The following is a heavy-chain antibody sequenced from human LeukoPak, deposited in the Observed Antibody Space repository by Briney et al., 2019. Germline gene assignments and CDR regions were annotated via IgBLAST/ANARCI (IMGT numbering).Heavy chain of an antibody. V-gene: IGHV3-66*02. D-gene: IGHD5-24*01. CDR1: GFTVSSNY. J-gene: IGHJ3*02. CDR3: ARDNRDGYWADAFDI. CDR2: IYSGGST. Sequence: PGGSLRLSCAASGFTVSSNYMSWFLQAPGKGLEWVSVIYSGGSTYYADSVKGRFTISRDNSKNTLYLQMNSLRAEDTAVYYCARDNRDGYWADAFDIWGQGTMVTVSS.